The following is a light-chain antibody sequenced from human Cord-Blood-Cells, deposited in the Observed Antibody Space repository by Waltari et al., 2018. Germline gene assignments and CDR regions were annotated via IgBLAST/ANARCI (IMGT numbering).Light chain of an antibody. J-gene: IGKJ4*01. Sequence: VLTPSPGTLSFSPRDRATLSCRASQSVSSSFLAWYQQKPGQAPRLLISGASSRATGIPDRFSGSGSGTDFTLTISRLEPEDFAVYYCQQYGSSPLTFGGGTKVEIK. CDR1: QSVSSSF. CDR3: QQYGSSPLT. V-gene: IGKV3-20*01. CDR2: GAS.